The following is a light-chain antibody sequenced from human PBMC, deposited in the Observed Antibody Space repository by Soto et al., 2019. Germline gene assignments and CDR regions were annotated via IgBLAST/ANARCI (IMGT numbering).Light chain of an antibody. CDR1: RSDVGGYNY. CDR2: EVS. Sequence: QSALTQPASVSGSPGQSVTISCTGTRSDVGGYNYVSWYQQYPGKAPKLMIFEVSDRPSGVSHRFSGSKSGNTASLTISGLQAADEADYYCSSYTSSSTYVFGGGTKVTVL. J-gene: IGLJ6*01. V-gene: IGLV2-14*01. CDR3: SSYTSSSTYV.